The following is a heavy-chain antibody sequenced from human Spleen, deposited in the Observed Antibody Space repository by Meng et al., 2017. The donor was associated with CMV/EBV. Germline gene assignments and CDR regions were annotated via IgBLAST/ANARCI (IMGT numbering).Heavy chain of an antibody. D-gene: IGHD6-13*01. J-gene: IGHJ6*02. CDR1: GFTFSSYA. Sequence: GGSLRLSCAASGFTFSSYAMSWVRQAPGKGLEWVSAISGSGGSTYYADSVKGRFTISRDNSKNTLYLQMNSLRAEDTAVYYCARARIAAPLYYYGMDVWGQGTTVTVSS. CDR2: ISGSGGST. V-gene: IGHV3-23*01. CDR3: ARARIAAPLYYYGMDV.